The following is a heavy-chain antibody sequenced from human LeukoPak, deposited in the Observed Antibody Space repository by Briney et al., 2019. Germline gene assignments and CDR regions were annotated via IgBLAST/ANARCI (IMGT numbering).Heavy chain of an antibody. Sequence: ASVKVSCKASGYTFTGYYMHWVRQAPGQGLEWMGWINPNSGGTNYAQKFQGRVTMTRDTSTSTAYMEVRSLRSDDTAVYYCARGSPPRIYYDNSGYYSFYFDSWGQGTLVTVSS. CDR2: INPNSGGT. J-gene: IGHJ4*02. D-gene: IGHD3-22*01. CDR1: GYTFTGYY. CDR3: ARGSPPRIYYDNSGYYSFYFDS. V-gene: IGHV1-2*02.